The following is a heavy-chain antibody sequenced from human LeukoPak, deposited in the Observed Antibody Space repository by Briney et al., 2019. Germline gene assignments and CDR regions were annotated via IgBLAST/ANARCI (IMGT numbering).Heavy chain of an antibody. Sequence: ASVKVSCKASGYTFTSYYMHWVRQAPGQGLEWMGWINPNSGGTNYAQKFQGRVTMTRDTSISTAYMELSRLRSDDTAVYYCARDLPPPVRLDAFDIWGQGTMVTVSS. CDR2: INPNSGGT. CDR3: ARDLPPPVRLDAFDI. J-gene: IGHJ3*02. V-gene: IGHV1-2*02. CDR1: GYTFTSYY.